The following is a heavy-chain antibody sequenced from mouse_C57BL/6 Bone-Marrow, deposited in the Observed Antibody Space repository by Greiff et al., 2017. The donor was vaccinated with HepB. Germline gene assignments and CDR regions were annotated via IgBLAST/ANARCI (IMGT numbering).Heavy chain of an antibody. CDR2: ISNGGGST. CDR3: ARPYDYGYYYAMDY. CDR1: GFTFSDYY. D-gene: IGHD2-4*01. Sequence: EVQGVESGGGLVQPGGSLKLSCAASGFTFSDYYMYWVRQTPEQRLEWVAYISNGGGSTYYPDTVKGRFTISRDNAKNTLYLQMSRLTSEDTAMYYCARPYDYGYYYAMDYWGQGTSVTVSS. J-gene: IGHJ4*01. V-gene: IGHV5-12*01.